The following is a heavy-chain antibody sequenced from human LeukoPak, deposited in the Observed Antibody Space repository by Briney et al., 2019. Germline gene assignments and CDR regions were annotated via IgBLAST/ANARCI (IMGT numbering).Heavy chain of an antibody. J-gene: IGHJ4*02. D-gene: IGHD3-10*01. CDR1: GGTFTSYD. V-gene: IGHV1-8*03. CDR2: MNPNSGNT. CDR3: ARAQDPHYYYGSGSYPDY. Sequence: ASVKVSCKASGGTFTSYDINWVRQATGQGLEWMGWMNPNSGNTGYAQKFQGRVTITRNTSISTAYMELSSLRSEDTAVYYCARAQDPHYYYGSGSYPDYWGQGTLVTVSS.